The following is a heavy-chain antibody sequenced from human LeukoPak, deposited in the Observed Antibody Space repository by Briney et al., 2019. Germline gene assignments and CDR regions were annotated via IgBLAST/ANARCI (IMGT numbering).Heavy chain of an antibody. CDR2: IYTSGST. CDR3: ARDRWNYPGVHEWYFDL. Sequence: SQTLSLTCTVSGGSISSGSYYWSWIRQPAGKGLEWIGRIYTSGSTNYNPSLKSRVTISVDTSKNQFSLKLSSVTAADTAVYYCARDRWNYPGVHEWYFDLWGRGTLATVSS. D-gene: IGHD1-7*01. J-gene: IGHJ2*01. V-gene: IGHV4-61*02. CDR1: GGSISSGSYY.